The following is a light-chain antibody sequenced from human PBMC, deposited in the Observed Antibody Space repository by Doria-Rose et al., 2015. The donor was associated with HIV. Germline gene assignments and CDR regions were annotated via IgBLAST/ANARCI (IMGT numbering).Light chain of an antibody. J-gene: IGKJ1*01. CDR1: QSFSSTY. CDR3: HQYGTSWT. V-gene: IGKV3-20*01. CDR2: DGS. Sequence: LTQSPGTLSLSPGERATLSCRASQSFSSTYLARYQQKPGQALSLLIYDGSTRATGIPDRFSASGSGTDFTLTINRLEPEDFALYYCHQYGTSWTFGQGTKVEI.